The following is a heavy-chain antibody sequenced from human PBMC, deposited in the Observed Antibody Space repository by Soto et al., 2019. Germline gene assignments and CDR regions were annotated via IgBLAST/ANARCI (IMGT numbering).Heavy chain of an antibody. CDR3: ARVDPRGVAVVRDY. Sequence: ASVKVSCKASGYSFTSLDINWVRQAPGQGLEWMGWISGFNGQTNYALKFQGRVTLTTDTSTSTAYMELRSLRSDDTAVYFCARVDPRGVAVVRDYWGQGTLVTVSS. D-gene: IGHD3-10*01. CDR1: GYSFTSLD. V-gene: IGHV1-18*01. J-gene: IGHJ4*02. CDR2: ISGFNGQT.